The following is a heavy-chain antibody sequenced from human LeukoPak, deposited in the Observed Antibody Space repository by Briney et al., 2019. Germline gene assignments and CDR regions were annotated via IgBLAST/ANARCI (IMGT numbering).Heavy chain of an antibody. V-gene: IGHV4-4*07. D-gene: IGHD6-13*01. CDR3: ARDESSSWTAWLDP. CDR1: GGSISSYY. J-gene: IGHJ5*02. Sequence: PSETLSLTCTVSGGSISSYYWSWIRQPAGKGLEWIGRIYTSGSTNYNPSLKSRVTMSVDTSKNQFSLKLSSVTAADTAVYYCARDESSSWTAWLDPWGQGTLVTVSS. CDR2: IYTSGST.